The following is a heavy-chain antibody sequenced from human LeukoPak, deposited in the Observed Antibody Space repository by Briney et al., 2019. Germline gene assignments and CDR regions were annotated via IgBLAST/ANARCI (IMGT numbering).Heavy chain of an antibody. CDR1: GFTFSSYA. CDR3: AKVGGRPYYFDY. V-gene: IGHV3-23*01. CDR2: ISGSGGST. Sequence: GGSLRLSCAASGFTFSSYAMSWARQAPGKGLEWVSAISGSGGSTYYADSVKGRFTIPRDNSKNTLYLQMNSLRAEDTAVYYCAKVGGRPYYFDYWGQGTLVTVSS. D-gene: IGHD6-6*01. J-gene: IGHJ4*02.